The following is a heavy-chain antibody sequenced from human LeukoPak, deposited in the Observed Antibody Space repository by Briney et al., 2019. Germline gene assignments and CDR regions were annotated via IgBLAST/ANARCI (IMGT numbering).Heavy chain of an antibody. J-gene: IGHJ4*02. CDR2: MNPNSGNT. CDR1: GYTFSDYD. V-gene: IGHV1-8*01. CDR3: VRATSYCSGSSCCNY. D-gene: IGHD2-15*01. Sequence: ASVKVSCKASGYTFSDYDINWVRQATGQGLEWMGWMNPNSGNTGYAQRFQGRVTMTRDTSISTAYMELSNLKSEDTAVYYCVRATSYCSGSSCCNYWGQGTLLTVST.